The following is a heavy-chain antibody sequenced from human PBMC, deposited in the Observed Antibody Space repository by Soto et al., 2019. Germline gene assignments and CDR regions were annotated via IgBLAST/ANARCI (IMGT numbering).Heavy chain of an antibody. J-gene: IGHJ5*02. Sequence: QMPLVQSGPEVKKPGTSVKVSCKASGFTFTSSAVQWVRQARGQRLEWIGWIVVGSGNTNYAQKFQERVTITRDMSTSTAYMELSSLRSEDTAVYYCAAGYGRSIAARQPWGQGTLVTVSS. CDR2: IVVGSGNT. V-gene: IGHV1-58*01. CDR1: GFTFTSSA. D-gene: IGHD6-6*01. CDR3: AAGYGRSIAARQP.